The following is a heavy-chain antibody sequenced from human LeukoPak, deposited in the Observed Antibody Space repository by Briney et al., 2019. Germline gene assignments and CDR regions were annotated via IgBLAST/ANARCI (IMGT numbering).Heavy chain of an antibody. Sequence: GGSLRLSCAASGFTFSDYYMSWIRQAPGKGLEWVSYISSSGSTIYYADSVKGRFTISRDNAKNSLYLQMNSLRAEDTAVYYCARSRKGYQLLSTNRDYYYMDVWGKGTTVTVFS. CDR3: ARSRKGYQLLSTNRDYYYMDV. J-gene: IGHJ6*03. CDR2: ISSSGSTI. CDR1: GFTFSDYY. D-gene: IGHD2-2*01. V-gene: IGHV3-11*04.